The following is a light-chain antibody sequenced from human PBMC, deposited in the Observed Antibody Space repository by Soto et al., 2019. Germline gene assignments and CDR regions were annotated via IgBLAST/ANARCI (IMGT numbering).Light chain of an antibody. Sequence: DIQMTQSPSSLSASVGDRVTITCQASQDIKKNVNWYQQKPGKVPKVLINDASTLETGVPSRFSGSGSETEFTLTISSLQSEDIATYFCQQFHDLPITFGQGTRLDIK. V-gene: IGKV1-33*01. CDR3: QQFHDLPIT. J-gene: IGKJ5*01. CDR1: QDIKKN. CDR2: DAS.